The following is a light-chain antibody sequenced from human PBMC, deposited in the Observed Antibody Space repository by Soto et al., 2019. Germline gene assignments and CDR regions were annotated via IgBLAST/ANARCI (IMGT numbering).Light chain of an antibody. J-gene: IGKJ1*01. V-gene: IGKV3-15*01. CDR3: QQYNNWPPWT. CDR1: QSIGDT. Sequence: EIVFAQSPGTLSLSPGERATLSCRASQSIGDTLAWYQQKPGQAPRLLIYGASTRATGIPARFSGSGSGTEFTLTISSLQSEDFAVYYCQQYNNWPPWTFGQGTKVDIK. CDR2: GAS.